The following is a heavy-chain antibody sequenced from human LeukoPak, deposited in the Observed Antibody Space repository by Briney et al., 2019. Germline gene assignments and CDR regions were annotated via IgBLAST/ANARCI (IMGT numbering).Heavy chain of an antibody. CDR1: GGSISGYY. D-gene: IGHD5-18*01. V-gene: IGHV4-4*07. CDR2: IYTSGNT. CDR3: ARGYNYGYCVC. Sequence: SETLSLTCTVSGGSISGYYWTWIRQPAGKGLEWIGRIYTSGNTNYNPSLQSRVTMSVDTSNYQFSLKLSSVTAADTAVYYCARGYNYGYCVCWGQGTLVTVSS. J-gene: IGHJ4*02.